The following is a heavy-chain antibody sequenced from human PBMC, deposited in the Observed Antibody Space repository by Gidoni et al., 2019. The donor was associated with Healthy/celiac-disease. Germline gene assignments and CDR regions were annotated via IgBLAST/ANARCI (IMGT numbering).Heavy chain of an antibody. Sequence: VQLQQWGAGLLKPSETLSLTCAVYGGSFSGYYWSWIRQPPGKGLEWIGEINHSGSTNYNPSLKSRVTISVDTSKNQFSLKLSSVTAADTAVYYCARGSHYSGFFRIWGQGTMVTVSS. CDR1: GGSFSGYY. V-gene: IGHV4-34*01. D-gene: IGHD5-12*01. CDR2: INHSGST. J-gene: IGHJ3*02. CDR3: ARGSHYSGFFRI.